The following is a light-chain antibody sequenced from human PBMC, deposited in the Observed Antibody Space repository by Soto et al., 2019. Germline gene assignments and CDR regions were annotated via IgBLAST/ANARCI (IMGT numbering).Light chain of an antibody. Sequence: QSVMTQPPSVSAAPGQRVTISGSGSGSNIGGNSVSWYQQLPGTAPKLLIYDDDKRPSGIPDRFSGSKSGTSATLGITGFQTGDEADYYCGSWDSSLSAYVFGTGTKLTVL. CDR1: GSNIGGNS. J-gene: IGLJ1*01. CDR3: GSWDSSLSAYV. CDR2: DDD. V-gene: IGLV1-51*01.